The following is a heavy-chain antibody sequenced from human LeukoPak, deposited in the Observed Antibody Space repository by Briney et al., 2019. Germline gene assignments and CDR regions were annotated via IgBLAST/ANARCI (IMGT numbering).Heavy chain of an antibody. V-gene: IGHV3-30-3*01. CDR1: GFTFSHYA. J-gene: IGHJ4*02. CDR2: ISYDGSNK. CDR3: ARDMYYYGSGSLGLDY. Sequence: GGSLRLSCAASGFTFSHYAIHWVRQAPGKGLEWVAVISYDGSNKLYADSVKGRFTISRDNAKNSLYLQMNSLRAEDTAVYYCARDMYYYGSGSLGLDYWGQGTLVTVSS. D-gene: IGHD3-10*01.